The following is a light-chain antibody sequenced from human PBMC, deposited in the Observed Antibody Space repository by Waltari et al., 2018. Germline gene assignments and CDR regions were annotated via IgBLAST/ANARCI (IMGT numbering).Light chain of an antibody. V-gene: IGLV1-44*01. CDR1: SSRLRTTS. CDR3: AAWDDSLNIWV. J-gene: IGLJ3*02. CDR2: TNV. Sequence: QSLYPHPPSSPWTPGQSVTPSCSPASSRLRTTSLPWNQQLPGTAPKLLSFTNVHRPSGVPDRFSGSKSGTSASLAISGLQSEDEADYYCAAWDDSLNIWVFGGGTKLTVL.